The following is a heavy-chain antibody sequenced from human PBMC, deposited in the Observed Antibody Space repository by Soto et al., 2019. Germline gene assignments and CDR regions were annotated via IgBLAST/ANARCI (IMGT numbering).Heavy chain of an antibody. CDR1: GFSLSTSGMC. D-gene: IGHD3-22*01. CDR2: IDWDDDK. J-gene: IGHJ3*02. CDR3: ARTPYYYDSSGYSRPHAFDI. Sequence: GSGPTLVNPTQTLTLTCTSSGFSLSTSGMCVSWIRQPPGKALEWLARIDWDDDKYYSTSLKTRLTISKDTSKNQVVLTMTNMDPVDTATYYCARTPYYYDSSGYSRPHAFDIWGQGTMVT. V-gene: IGHV2-70*11.